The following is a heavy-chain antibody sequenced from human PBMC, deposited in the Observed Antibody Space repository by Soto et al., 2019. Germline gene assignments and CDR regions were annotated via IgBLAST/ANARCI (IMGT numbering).Heavy chain of an antibody. D-gene: IGHD2-15*01. CDR3: VRDQKEWWQNWHVVVFDV. V-gene: IGHV3-33*01. Sequence: QVQLVESGGGVVQPGRSLRLSCAASGFTFSHYAMHWVRQAPGKGLEWVAVIWYDGSDKYYADSVKGRFTISRDTSKNTLSLEMNSLRAEETGVYYCVRDQKEWWQNWHVVVFDVWGQGTMVTVSS. CDR2: IWYDGSDK. CDR1: GFTFSHYA. J-gene: IGHJ3*01.